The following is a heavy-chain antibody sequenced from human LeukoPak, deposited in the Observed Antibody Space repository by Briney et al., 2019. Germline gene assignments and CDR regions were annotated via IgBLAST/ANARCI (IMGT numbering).Heavy chain of an antibody. CDR1: GYSFTSYW. Sequence: GESLKVSCKGSGYSFTSYWIGWVRQMPGKGLEWIGIIYPGDSDTRYSPSFQGQVTISADKSISTAYLQWSSLKASDTAMYYCARCSGWPPQVHAFDIWGQGTMVTVSS. D-gene: IGHD6-19*01. CDR3: ARCSGWPPQVHAFDI. J-gene: IGHJ3*02. CDR2: IYPGDSDT. V-gene: IGHV5-51*01.